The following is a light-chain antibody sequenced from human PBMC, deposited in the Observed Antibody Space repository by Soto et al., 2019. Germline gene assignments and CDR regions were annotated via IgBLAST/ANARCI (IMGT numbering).Light chain of an antibody. CDR2: DNN. V-gene: IGLV1-51*01. CDR3: QTWDSSLSGVV. J-gene: IGLJ2*01. CDR1: SSNIESNY. Sequence: QSVLTQPPSVSAAPGQKVSISCSGSSSNIESNYVSWYQQLPGTAPKLLIFDNNKRPSGIPDRFSGSKSGTSATLGITGLRTGDEADYYCQTWDSSLSGVVFGGGTQLTVL.